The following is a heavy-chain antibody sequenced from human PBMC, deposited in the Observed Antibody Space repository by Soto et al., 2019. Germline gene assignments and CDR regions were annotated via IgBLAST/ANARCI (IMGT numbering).Heavy chain of an antibody. CDR2: IYRSGST. V-gene: IGHV4-4*08. D-gene: IGHD3-16*01. Sequence: QVQMQESGPGLVKPSETLSLTCTVSGDSVRNQYWSWIRRPPGRGLEWIGYIYRSGSTKYNPSLKSRLNISVDTSKTQFSVKLSSVTAADTAVYYCARTLDYGHMDVWGKGTTVTVSS. CDR3: ARTLDYGHMDV. J-gene: IGHJ6*03. CDR1: GDSVRNQY.